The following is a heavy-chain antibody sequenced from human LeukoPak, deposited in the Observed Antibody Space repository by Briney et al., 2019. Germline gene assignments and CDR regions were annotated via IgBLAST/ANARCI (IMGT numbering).Heavy chain of an antibody. CDR3: ARDDVYCSSTSCYNNWFDP. D-gene: IGHD2-2*02. CDR2: IYTSGST. Sequence: SETLPLTCTVSGVSISSYYWSWIRQPAGKGLEWIGRIYTSGSTNYNPSLKSRVTMSVDTSKNQFSLKLSSVTAADTAVYYCARDDVYCSSTSCYNNWFDPWGQGTLVTVSS. V-gene: IGHV4-4*07. J-gene: IGHJ5*02. CDR1: GVSISSYY.